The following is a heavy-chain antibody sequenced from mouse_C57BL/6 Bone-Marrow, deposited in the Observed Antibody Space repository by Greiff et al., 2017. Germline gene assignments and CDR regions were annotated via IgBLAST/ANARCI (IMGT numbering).Heavy chain of an antibody. Sequence: QVQLKQPGAELVRPGTSVKLSCKASGYTFTSYWMHWVKQRPGQGLEWIGVIDPSDSYTNYNQKFKGKATLTVDTSSSTAYMQLSSLTSEDSAVYYCARRGYYGSSWLTGSHYAMDYWGQGTSVTVSS. J-gene: IGHJ4*01. CDR2: IDPSDSYT. V-gene: IGHV1-59*01. D-gene: IGHD1-1*01. CDR1: GYTFTSYW. CDR3: ARRGYYGSSWLTGSHYAMDY.